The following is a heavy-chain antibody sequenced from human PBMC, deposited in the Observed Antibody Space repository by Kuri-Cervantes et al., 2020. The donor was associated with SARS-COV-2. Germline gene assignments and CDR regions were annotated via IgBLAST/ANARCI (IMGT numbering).Heavy chain of an antibody. Sequence: SLKISCAASGFAFDDYAMHWVRQAPGKGLEWVSGISWNSGSIGYADSVKGRLTISRDNAKNSLYLQMNSLRAEDTALYHCARGPYYYDTSGSWWFDPWGQGTLVTVSS. V-gene: IGHV3-9*01. J-gene: IGHJ5*02. CDR1: GFAFDDYA. CDR2: ISWNSGSI. D-gene: IGHD3-22*01. CDR3: ARGPYYYDTSGSWWFDP.